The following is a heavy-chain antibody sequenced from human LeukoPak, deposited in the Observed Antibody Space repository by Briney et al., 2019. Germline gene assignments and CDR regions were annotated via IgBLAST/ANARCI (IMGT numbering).Heavy chain of an antibody. CDR2: ISGSGSGGST. CDR1: GFTFSSSA. Sequence: GSLRLSCAASGFTFSSSAMSWVRPAPGKGLEWVSSISGSGSGGSTYYADSVKGRFTISRDNSENTLYLQMNNLRAEDTAVYYCAKATGYLLWGQGTLVTVSS. J-gene: IGHJ4*02. V-gene: IGHV3-23*01. CDR3: AKATGYLL. D-gene: IGHD1-14*01.